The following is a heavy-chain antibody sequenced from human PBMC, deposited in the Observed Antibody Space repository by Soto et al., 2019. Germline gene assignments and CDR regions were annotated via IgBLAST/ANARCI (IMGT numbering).Heavy chain of an antibody. D-gene: IGHD2-21*02. CDR3: ARMTFDDYFDY. CDR1: GGSISSYY. J-gene: IGHJ4*02. Sequence: QVQLQESGPGLVKPSETLSLTCTVSGGSISSYYWSWIRQPPGKGLEWIGYIYYSVSTNYNPSLKSRVTISVDTSKNQFSLKLSSVTAADTAVYYCARMTFDDYFDYWGQGTLVTVSS. CDR2: IYYSVST. V-gene: IGHV4-59*01.